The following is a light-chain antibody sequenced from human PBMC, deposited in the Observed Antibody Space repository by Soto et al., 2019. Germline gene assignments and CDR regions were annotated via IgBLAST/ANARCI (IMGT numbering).Light chain of an antibody. V-gene: IGLV1-44*01. CDR2: SNN. CDR1: SSNIGSNT. J-gene: IGLJ2*01. Sequence: QSVLTQPPSASGTPGQRVTMSCSGSSSNIGSNTVNWYHQLPGTTPKLLMFSNNQRPSGVPDRFSGSKSGTSASLAISGLPSDDEADYYCATWDDTLNGVVFGGGTKLTVL. CDR3: ATWDDTLNGVV.